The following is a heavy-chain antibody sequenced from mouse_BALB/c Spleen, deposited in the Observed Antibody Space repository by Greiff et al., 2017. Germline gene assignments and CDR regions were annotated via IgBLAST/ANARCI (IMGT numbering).Heavy chain of an antibody. CDR3: ARDYGYGVFDY. CDR2: SRNKANDYTT. CDR1: GFTFSDFY. V-gene: IGHV7-1*02. J-gene: IGHJ2*01. Sequence: EVKLVESGGGLVQPGGSLRLSCATSGFTFSDFYMEWVRQPPGKRLEWIAASRNKANDYTTEYSASVKGRFIVSRDTSQSIFYLQMNALRAEDTAIYYCARDYGYGVFDYWGQGTTLTVSS. D-gene: IGHD2-2*01.